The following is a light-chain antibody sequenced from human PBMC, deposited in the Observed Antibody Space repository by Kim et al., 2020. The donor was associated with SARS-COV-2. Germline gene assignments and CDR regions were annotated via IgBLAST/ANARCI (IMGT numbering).Light chain of an antibody. CDR2: KAS. CDR3: QQYNSYLSYT. Sequence: DIQMTQSPSTLSASVGDRVTITCRASQSISSWLAWYQQKPGKAPKLLIYKASSLESGVPSRFSGSGSGTEFTLTISSLQPDDFATYYCQQYNSYLSYTFGQGTKLEI. CDR1: QSISSW. V-gene: IGKV1-5*03. J-gene: IGKJ2*01.